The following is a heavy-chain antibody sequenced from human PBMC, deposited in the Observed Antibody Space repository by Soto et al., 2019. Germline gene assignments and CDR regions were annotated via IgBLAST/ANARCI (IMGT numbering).Heavy chain of an antibody. CDR2: ISSGSSTI. J-gene: IGHJ5*02. D-gene: IGHD3-22*01. CDR3: AREGDSGGYYWFHR. Sequence: GGSLRLSCAASGFTFRSYSMNWVRQAPGRGLEWVSYISSGSSTIHYADSVKGRFTISRDNAKNSLFLQMNSLRAEDTAVYHCAREGDSGGYYWFHRWGRGTLVTVSS. V-gene: IGHV3-48*01. CDR1: GFTFRSYS.